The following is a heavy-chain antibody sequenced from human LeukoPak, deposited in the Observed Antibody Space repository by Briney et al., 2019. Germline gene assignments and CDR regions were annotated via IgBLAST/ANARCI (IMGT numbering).Heavy chain of an antibody. J-gene: IGHJ6*02. CDR2: IKSSTDGGTT. CDR1: GFTFSNAW. CDR3: NTGFQRAWYIYNGMDV. D-gene: IGHD1-14*01. V-gene: IGHV3-15*01. Sequence: PGGSLRLSCAASGFTFSNAWMAWGRQAPGKGLEWVGRIKSSTDGGTTDYAAPVKGRFTISRDDSEDTLYLQMNSLKIEDTAVYYCNTGFQRAWYIYNGMDVWGRGTTVTVSS.